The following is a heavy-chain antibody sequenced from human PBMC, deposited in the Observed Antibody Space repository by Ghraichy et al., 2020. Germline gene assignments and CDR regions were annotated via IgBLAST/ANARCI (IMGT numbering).Heavy chain of an antibody. Sequence: SETLSLTCSVSGASIRSSGHYWGWIRQPPGKGLEWIGSVYYSGSAFYNPSLKSRITLSVDTSKNQVSLKMNSVTAADTAVYFCARRSEIAASATPWFDPWGQGTRVTVS. CDR1: GASIRSSGHY. CDR2: VYYSGSA. J-gene: IGHJ5*02. CDR3: ARRSEIAASATPWFDP. V-gene: IGHV4-39*01. D-gene: IGHD6-13*01.